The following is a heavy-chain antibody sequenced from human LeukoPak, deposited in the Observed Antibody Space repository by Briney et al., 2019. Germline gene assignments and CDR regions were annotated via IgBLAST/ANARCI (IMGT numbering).Heavy chain of an antibody. Sequence: ASVKVSCKASGYTFTSYGISWVRQAPGQGLEWTGWISAYNGNTNYAQKLQGRVTMTTDTSTSTAYMELRSLRSDDTAVYYCARDLGYSSSWYFDYWGQGTLVTVSS. J-gene: IGHJ4*02. D-gene: IGHD6-13*01. CDR1: GYTFTSYG. V-gene: IGHV1-18*01. CDR3: ARDLGYSSSWYFDY. CDR2: ISAYNGNT.